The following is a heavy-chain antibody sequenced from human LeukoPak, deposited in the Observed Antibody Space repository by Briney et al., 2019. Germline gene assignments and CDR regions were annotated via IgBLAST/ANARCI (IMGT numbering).Heavy chain of an antibody. D-gene: IGHD4-11*01. CDR1: GGSFSGYY. J-gene: IGHJ4*02. Sequence: SETLSLTCAVYGGSFSGYYWTWIRQPPGKGLEWIGEINDSGSTKYMPSLKSRVTILVDPSKNQVSLKVNSVTAADTAVYYCARGGLDSNYIDSWGQGVLLTVSS. V-gene: IGHV4-34*01. CDR2: INDSGST. CDR3: ARGGLDSNYIDS.